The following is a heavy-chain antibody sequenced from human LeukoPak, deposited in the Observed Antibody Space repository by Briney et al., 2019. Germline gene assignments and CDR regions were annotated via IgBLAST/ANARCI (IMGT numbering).Heavy chain of an antibody. Sequence: ASVKVSCKASGYTSTDYYMHWVRQAPGQGLEWMGWINPNSGGTNYAQKFQGRVTMTRDTSISTAFMELNRLRSDDTAVYYCAREGYCSSTSCYAWFDPWGQGTLVTVSS. V-gene: IGHV1-2*02. CDR2: INPNSGGT. CDR1: GYTSTDYY. CDR3: AREGYCSSTSCYAWFDP. J-gene: IGHJ5*02. D-gene: IGHD2-2*01.